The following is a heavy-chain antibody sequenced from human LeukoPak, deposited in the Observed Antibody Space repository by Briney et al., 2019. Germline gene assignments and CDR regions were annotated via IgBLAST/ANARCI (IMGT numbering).Heavy chain of an antibody. CDR2: IYYSGST. Sequence: PSETLSLTCTVSGGSISSYYWSWIRQPPGKGLEWIGYIYYSGSTNYNPSLKSRVTISVDTSKNQFSLKLSSATAADTAVYYCARHQSRGDYDYVWGSYRPGSLDYWGQGTLVTVSS. V-gene: IGHV4-59*08. CDR1: GGSISSYY. J-gene: IGHJ4*02. CDR3: ARHQSRGDYDYVWGSYRPGSLDY. D-gene: IGHD3-16*02.